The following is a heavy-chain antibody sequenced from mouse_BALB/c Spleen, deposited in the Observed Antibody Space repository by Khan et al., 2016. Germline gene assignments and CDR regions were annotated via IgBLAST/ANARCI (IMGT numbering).Heavy chain of an antibody. J-gene: IGHJ3*01. CDR1: GYTFTDYS. V-gene: IGHV9-2-1*01. CDR2: INTETGEP. D-gene: IGHD1-1*01. CDR3: ARSTGYGSSSAWFAY. Sequence: QIQLVQSGPELKKPGETVKISCKASGYTFTDYSMHWVKQAPGKGLKWMGWINTETGEPTYADDFKGRFAFSLETSASTAYLQINNLKNEDTATYFCARSTGYGSSSAWFAYWGQGTLVTVSA.